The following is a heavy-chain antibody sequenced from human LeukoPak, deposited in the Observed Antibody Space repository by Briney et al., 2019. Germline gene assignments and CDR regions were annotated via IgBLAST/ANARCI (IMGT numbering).Heavy chain of an antibody. J-gene: IGHJ4*02. CDR2: IYTSGTT. CDR1: GGFISSYY. Sequence: SETLSLTCTVSGGFISSYYWSWIRQPAGKGLEWIGCIYTSGTTNYNPSLKSRLTMSIDTSKNQFSLKLSSVNAADTAVYYCARDFEYWGQGILVTVSS. V-gene: IGHV4-4*07. CDR3: ARDFEY.